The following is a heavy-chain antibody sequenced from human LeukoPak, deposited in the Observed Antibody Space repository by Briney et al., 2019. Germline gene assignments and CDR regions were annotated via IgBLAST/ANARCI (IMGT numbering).Heavy chain of an antibody. V-gene: IGHV1-69*13. J-gene: IGHJ4*02. D-gene: IGHD6-19*01. CDR2: IIPIFGTA. CDR3: ARLAVAGYFDY. Sequence: ASVTVSCTASGGTFSSYAISWVRQAPGQGLEWMGGIIPIFGTANYAQKFQGRVTITADESTSTAYMELSSLRSEDTAVYYCARLAVAGYFDYWGQGTLVTVSS. CDR1: GGTFSSYA.